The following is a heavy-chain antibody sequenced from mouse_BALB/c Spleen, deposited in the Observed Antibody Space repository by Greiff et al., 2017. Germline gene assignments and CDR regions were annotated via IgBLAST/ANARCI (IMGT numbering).Heavy chain of an antibody. J-gene: IGHJ3*01. Sequence: VQLQQSGAELVRPGSSVKISCKASGYASSSYWMNWVKQRPGQGLEWIGQIYPGDGDTNYNGKFKGKATLTADKSSSTAYMQLSSLTSEDSAVYFCARPYGSSSAWFAYWGQGTLVTVSA. V-gene: IGHV1-80*01. CDR2: IYPGDGDT. CDR1: GYASSSYW. D-gene: IGHD1-1*01. CDR3: ARPYGSSSAWFAY.